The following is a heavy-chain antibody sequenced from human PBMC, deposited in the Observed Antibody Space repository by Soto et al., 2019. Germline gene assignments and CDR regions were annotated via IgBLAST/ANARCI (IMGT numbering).Heavy chain of an antibody. Sequence: QVQLVQSGGEVKRPGASVKVSCKTSGYTFSNYGITWVRQAPGQPLEWLGWISLYSDGTNYAQKFQGRFSITTDTSTTTAYMELRSLRSDDTAVYYCARVVPGAEAWFGPWGQGTLVTVSS. CDR3: ARVVPGAEAWFGP. CDR2: ISLYSDGT. D-gene: IGHD2-2*01. V-gene: IGHV1-18*01. CDR1: GYTFSNYG. J-gene: IGHJ5*02.